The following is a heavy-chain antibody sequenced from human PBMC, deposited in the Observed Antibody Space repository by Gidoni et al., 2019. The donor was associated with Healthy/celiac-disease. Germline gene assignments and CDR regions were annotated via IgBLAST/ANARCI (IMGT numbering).Heavy chain of an antibody. D-gene: IGHD2-15*01. CDR2: IFSNDEK. CDR1: GFSLSNVRMG. Sequence: QVTLKESGPVLVKPTETLTLTCTVSGFSLSNVRMGVSWIRQPPGTALEWLAHIFSNDEKSYSTSLKSRITISKDTSKSQVVLTMTNMDPVDTATYYCARTFSGGVLPEAFDIWGQGTMVTVSS. V-gene: IGHV2-26*01. J-gene: IGHJ3*02. CDR3: ARTFSGGVLPEAFDI.